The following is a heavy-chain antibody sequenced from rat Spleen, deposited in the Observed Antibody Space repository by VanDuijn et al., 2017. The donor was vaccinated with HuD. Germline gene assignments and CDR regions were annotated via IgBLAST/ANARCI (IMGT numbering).Heavy chain of an antibody. CDR3: ATDTFYGYWFGY. Sequence: EVQLVESGGGLVQPGRSMKLSCAASGFTFSSFPMAWVRQAPKKGLEWVATISYDGSSTYYRDSVKGRFTISRDNAKSTLYLQLDSLRSEDTATYYCATDTFYGYWFGYWGQGTLVTVSS. CDR1: GFTFSSFP. CDR2: ISYDGSST. V-gene: IGHV5-7*01. D-gene: IGHD1-7*01. J-gene: IGHJ3*01.